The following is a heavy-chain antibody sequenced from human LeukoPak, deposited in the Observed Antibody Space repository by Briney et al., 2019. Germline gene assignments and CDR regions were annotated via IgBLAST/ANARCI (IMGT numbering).Heavy chain of an antibody. Sequence: GASVKVSCKASGYTFTTYAMHWVRQAPGQGLEWMGWINAGNGNTRYSQNFQGRVTITRDTSASTAYMELSCLRSEDTAMYYCAREGITNAPRLFDPWGQGTLVTVSS. CDR3: AREGITNAPRLFDP. CDR1: GYTFTTYA. CDR2: INAGNGNT. J-gene: IGHJ5*02. D-gene: IGHD3-16*01. V-gene: IGHV1-3*01.